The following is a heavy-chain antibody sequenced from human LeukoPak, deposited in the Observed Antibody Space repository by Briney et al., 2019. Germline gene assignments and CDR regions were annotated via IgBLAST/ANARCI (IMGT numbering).Heavy chain of an antibody. CDR1: GCSISNYY. D-gene: IGHD1-26*01. CDR2: IYYSGST. CDR3: ARDQPSGGKYYFDY. J-gene: IGHJ4*02. V-gene: IGHV4-59*01. Sequence: PSETLSLTCTVSGCSISNYYWTWIRQPPGKGLEWIGYIYYSGSTNYNPSLKSRVTISLDTSMNQFSLKLSSVTAADTAMYYCARDQPSGGKYYFDYWGQGTLVTVSS.